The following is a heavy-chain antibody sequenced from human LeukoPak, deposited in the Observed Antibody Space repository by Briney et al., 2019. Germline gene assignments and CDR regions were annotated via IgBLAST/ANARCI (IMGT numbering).Heavy chain of an antibody. CDR3: ASTLNDFWSGYYSGYFDY. D-gene: IGHD3-3*01. Sequence: ASVKVSCKASGYTFTSYGISWVRQAPGQGLEWMGWISAYNGNTNYAQKLQGRVTMTTDTSTSTAYMELRSLRSDDTAVYYCASTLNDFWSGYYSGYFDYWGQGTLVTVSS. CDR1: GYTFTSYG. J-gene: IGHJ4*02. V-gene: IGHV1-18*01. CDR2: ISAYNGNT.